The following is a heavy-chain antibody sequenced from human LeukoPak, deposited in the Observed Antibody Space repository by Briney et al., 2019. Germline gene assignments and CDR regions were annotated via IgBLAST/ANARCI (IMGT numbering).Heavy chain of an antibody. V-gene: IGHV2-5*02. D-gene: IGHD2-15*01. CDR1: GFSLTTTGVG. CDR2: IYWDDDK. J-gene: IGHJ4*02. CDR3: AHSRGYCTHSTCYDHFDK. Sequence: KESGPTLVKPTQTLTLTCTFSGFSLTTTGVGAGWIRQPPGKALEWLALIYWDDDKRYSQSLKSRLTISRDISRNHVVLTMTNMDPLDTATYYCAHSRGYCTHSTCYDHFDKWGQGTLVTVSS.